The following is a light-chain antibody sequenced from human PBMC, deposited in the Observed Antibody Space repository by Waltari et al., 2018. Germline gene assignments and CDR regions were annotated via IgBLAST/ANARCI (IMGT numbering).Light chain of an antibody. V-gene: IGLV2-14*01. CDR1: SSDVGGYNY. CDR3: CSYAGSSPHVI. Sequence: QSALTQPASVSGSPGQSIIISCTGTSSDVGGYNYVSWYQQYPGKAPKLIIYEVTNRPSGVSNRFSGSKSGNTASLTISGLRAEDEADYYCCSYAGSSPHVIFGGGTKLTVL. CDR2: EVT. J-gene: IGLJ2*01.